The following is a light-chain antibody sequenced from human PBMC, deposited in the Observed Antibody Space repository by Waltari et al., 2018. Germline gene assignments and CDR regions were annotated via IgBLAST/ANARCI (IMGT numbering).Light chain of an antibody. CDR2: GAS. CDR3: QQYNNWPALT. V-gene: IGKV3-15*01. CDR1: HSVSSN. J-gene: IGKJ4*01. Sequence: EIVMTQSPATLSVSPGETASLPCRASHSVSSNLAWYRQKPGQAPRLLIYGASTRATGIPARFSGSGSGTEFTLTISSLQSEDFAVYYCQQYNNWPALTFGGGTKVEIK.